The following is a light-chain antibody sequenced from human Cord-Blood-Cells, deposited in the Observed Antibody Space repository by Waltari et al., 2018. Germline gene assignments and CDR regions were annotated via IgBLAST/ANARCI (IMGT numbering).Light chain of an antibody. CDR1: SANIGIHY. J-gene: IGLJ3*02. Sequence: QSVLTQPPSASGTPGQRVTVPCSGRSANIGIHYEYWYQQLPGTAPNLLIYRNNQRPSGVPDRFSGSKSGTSASLAISGLRSEDEADYYCAAWDDSLSALFGGGTELTVL. CDR3: AAWDDSLSAL. V-gene: IGLV1-47*01. CDR2: RNN.